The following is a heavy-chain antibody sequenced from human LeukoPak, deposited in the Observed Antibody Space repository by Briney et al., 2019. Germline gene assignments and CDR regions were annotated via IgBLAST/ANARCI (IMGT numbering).Heavy chain of an antibody. Sequence: SETLSLTCAVYGGSFSGYYWSWIRQPPGKGLEWIGEINHSGSTNYNPSLKSRVTISVDTSKNQFSPILSSVTAADTAVYYCAREDSLYAMDVWGQGTTVTVSS. CDR2: INHSGST. CDR3: AREDSLYAMDV. D-gene: IGHD2-15*01. J-gene: IGHJ6*02. CDR1: GGSFSGYY. V-gene: IGHV4-34*01.